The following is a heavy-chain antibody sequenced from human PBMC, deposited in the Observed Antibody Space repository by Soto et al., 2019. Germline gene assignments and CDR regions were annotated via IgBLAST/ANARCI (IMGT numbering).Heavy chain of an antibody. Sequence: QVTLKESGPVLVKPTENLTLTCTVSGFSLSNARMGVSWIRQPPGKALEWLAHIFSNDEKSYSTSLKSRLTISKDTSKSQVVLTMTNMDPVDTATYYCARIVTGRPYYFDYWGQGTLVTVSS. CDR1: GFSLSNARMG. CDR3: ARIVTGRPYYFDY. CDR2: IFSNDEK. J-gene: IGHJ4*02. V-gene: IGHV2-26*01. D-gene: IGHD3-10*01.